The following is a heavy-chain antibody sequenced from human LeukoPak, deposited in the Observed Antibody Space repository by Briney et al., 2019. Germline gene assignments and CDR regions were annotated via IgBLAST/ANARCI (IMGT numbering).Heavy chain of an antibody. J-gene: IGHJ4*02. CDR2: IKSKTDGGTT. CDR3: ARDLQLDRFDY. Sequence: GGSLRLSCAASGFTFSNAWMSWVRQAPGKGLEWVGRIKSKTDGGTTDYAAPVKGRFTISRDNAKNSLYLQMNSLRAEDTAVYYCARDLQLDRFDYWGQGTLVTVSS. CDR1: GFTFSNAW. D-gene: IGHD6-6*01. V-gene: IGHV3-15*01.